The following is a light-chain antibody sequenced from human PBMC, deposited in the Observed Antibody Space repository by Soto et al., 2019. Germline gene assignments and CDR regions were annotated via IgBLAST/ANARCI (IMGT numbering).Light chain of an antibody. J-gene: IGLJ1*01. CDR3: CSNAVGSTYV. CDR1: SSNIGGNS. Sequence: QSVLTQPPSVSAAPGQKVTISCSGSSSNIGGNSVSWYQQYPGNAPKLIIFEAYKRPSGVSNRFSGSKSGSTASLTISGLQAEDEADYYCCSNAVGSTYVFGTGTKVTVL. CDR2: EAY. V-gene: IGLV2-23*01.